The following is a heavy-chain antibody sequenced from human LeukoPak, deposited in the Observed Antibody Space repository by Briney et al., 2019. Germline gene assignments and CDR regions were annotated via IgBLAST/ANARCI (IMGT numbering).Heavy chain of an antibody. D-gene: IGHD3-22*01. J-gene: IGHJ6*02. CDR2: IYSGGST. Sequence: GGSLRLSCAASGFTVSSNYMSWVRQAPGKGLEWVSVIYSGGSTYYADSVKGRFTISRDNSKNTLYLQMNSLRAEDTAVYYCARGKTYYYDSSGSGGDCYGMDVWGQGTTVTVSS. CDR1: GFTVSSNY. V-gene: IGHV3-53*01. CDR3: ARGKTYYYDSSGSGGDCYGMDV.